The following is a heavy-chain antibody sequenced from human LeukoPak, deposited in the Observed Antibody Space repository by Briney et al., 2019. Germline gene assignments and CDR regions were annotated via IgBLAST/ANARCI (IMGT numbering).Heavy chain of an antibody. Sequence: GGSLTLSCAVSGGTFSSYNRSWVRQAPGKGLEWVAYINNSGNTIYYVDSVKGRFTIPRDNAKNSLYLQMNSLRAEDTAVYYCARDLKGFDPWGQGTLVTVSS. J-gene: IGHJ5*02. CDR3: ARDLKGFDP. CDR1: GGTFSSYN. CDR2: INNSGNTI. V-gene: IGHV3-48*04.